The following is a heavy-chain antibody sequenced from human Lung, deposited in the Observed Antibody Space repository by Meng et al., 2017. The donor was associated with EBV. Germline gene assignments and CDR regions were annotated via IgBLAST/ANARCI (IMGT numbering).Heavy chain of an antibody. Sequence: DPQPVSPLQTLYPTCHFFGGSISGYYWSLNRHPAGKGLEWIGRIYTSGSTNYNPSLKSRVTMSVDTSKNQFSLKLSSVTAADTAVYYCAREWCSGGSCYPDYWGQGTLVTVSS. J-gene: IGHJ4*02. CDR1: GGSISGYY. CDR2: IYTSGST. CDR3: AREWCSGGSCYPDY. V-gene: IGHV4-4*07. D-gene: IGHD2-15*01.